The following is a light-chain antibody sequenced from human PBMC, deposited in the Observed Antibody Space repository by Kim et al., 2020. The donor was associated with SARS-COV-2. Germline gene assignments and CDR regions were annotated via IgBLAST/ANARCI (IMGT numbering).Light chain of an antibody. J-gene: IGLJ3*02. Sequence: QSVTFSCTGTSRDVGGYNYVSWYHQHPGKAPKLMIYAVGERPSGVPDRFSGSKSGNTASLTISGLQTEDEADYYCCSYAGSNTFVVFGGGTQLTVL. CDR2: AVG. CDR3: CSYAGSNTFVV. CDR1: SRDVGGYNY. V-gene: IGLV2-11*01.